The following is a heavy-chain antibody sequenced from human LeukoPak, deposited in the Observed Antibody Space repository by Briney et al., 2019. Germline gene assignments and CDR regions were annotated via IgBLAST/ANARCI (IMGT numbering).Heavy chain of an antibody. J-gene: IGHJ4*02. V-gene: IGHV3-23*01. CDR1: GFTFSSYA. D-gene: IGHD3-3*01. CDR3: AKAGDFWSGYYGY. Sequence: GGSLRLSCAAFGFTFSSYAMSWVRQAPGKGLEWVSAISGSGGSTYYADSVKGRFTISRDNSKNTLYLQMNSLRAEDTAVYYCAKAGDFWSGYYGYWGQGTLVTVSS. CDR2: ISGSGGST.